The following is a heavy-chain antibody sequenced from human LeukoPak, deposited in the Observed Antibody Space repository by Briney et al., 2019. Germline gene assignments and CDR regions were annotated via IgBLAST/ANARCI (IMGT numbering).Heavy chain of an antibody. Sequence: SGGSLRLSCAASGFTVSSNYMSWVRQAPGKGLEWVSVISPSGGITYYTDSVKGRFTISRDNSKNTQSLQMNSLRAEDTAVYYCAKDDDWGRYKHWGQGTLVTVSS. CDR3: AKDDDWGRYKH. D-gene: IGHD3-16*01. V-gene: IGHV3-53*01. J-gene: IGHJ1*01. CDR2: ISPSGGIT. CDR1: GFTVSSNY.